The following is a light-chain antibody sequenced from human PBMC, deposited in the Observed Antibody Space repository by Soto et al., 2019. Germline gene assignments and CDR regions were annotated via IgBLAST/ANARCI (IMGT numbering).Light chain of an antibody. J-gene: IGLJ3*02. CDR1: SGDVGGYNY. CDR3: SSHAASGV. V-gene: IGLV2-8*01. Sequence: QSALTQPPSASGSPGKSVAISCSGTSGDVGGYNYVSWYQQHPGKAPKLIIYEVNKRPSGVPDRFSGSKSGNTASLTVSGLQAEDEADYYCSSHAASGVFGGGTKLTVL. CDR2: EVN.